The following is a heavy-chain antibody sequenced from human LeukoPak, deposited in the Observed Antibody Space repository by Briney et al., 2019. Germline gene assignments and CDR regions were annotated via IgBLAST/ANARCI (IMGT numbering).Heavy chain of an antibody. Sequence: GGSLRLSCAASGFSFSSYSMNWVRQAPGKGLEWVGNIQPDGSEGYPVDSVKGRFTISRDNARNSLFLQMNSLRVEDTAVYYCASQSYARFDPWGQGTLVTVSS. V-gene: IGHV3-7*01. D-gene: IGHD3-16*01. CDR3: ASQSYARFDP. J-gene: IGHJ5*02. CDR1: GFSFSSYS. CDR2: IQPDGSEG.